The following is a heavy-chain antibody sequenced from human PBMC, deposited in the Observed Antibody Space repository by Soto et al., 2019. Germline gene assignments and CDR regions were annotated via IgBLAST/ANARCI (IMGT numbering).Heavy chain of an antibody. CDR2: IYYSGST. CDR3: ARQFTGIAVAGPDY. Sequence: PSETLSLTCTVSGGSISSSSYYWGWIRQPPGKGLEWIGSIYYSGSTYYNPSLKSRVTISVDTSKNQFSLKLSSVTAADTAVYYCARQFTGIAVAGPDYWGQGTLVTVSS. J-gene: IGHJ4*02. V-gene: IGHV4-39*01. D-gene: IGHD6-19*01. CDR1: GGSISSSSYY.